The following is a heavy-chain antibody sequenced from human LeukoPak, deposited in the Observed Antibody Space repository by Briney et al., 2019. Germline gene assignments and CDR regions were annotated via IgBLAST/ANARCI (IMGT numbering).Heavy chain of an antibody. J-gene: IGHJ4*02. Sequence: SSETPSLTCTVSRGSISSGNSYWSWIRQPAGKGLEWIGRIYTGGNSNYNPSLKSRVTISVDTSKNQFSLKLSSVTAADTAVYYCARNDILTGYCFDSWGQGTLVTVSS. CDR2: IYTGGNS. CDR1: RGSISSGNSY. D-gene: IGHD3-9*01. CDR3: ARNDILTGYCFDS. V-gene: IGHV4-61*02.